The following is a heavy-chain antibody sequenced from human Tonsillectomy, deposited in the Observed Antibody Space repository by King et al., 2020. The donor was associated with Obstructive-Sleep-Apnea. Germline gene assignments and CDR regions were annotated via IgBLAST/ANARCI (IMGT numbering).Heavy chain of an antibody. V-gene: IGHV5-51*01. CDR3: VRRQDIIAVVDY. CDR2: IYPGDSEA. Sequence: VQLVESGAEVKKPGESLKISCMASGYSFSNDWIGWVRQMPGKGLEWMGMIYPGDSEARYSPSFQGPVTMSADNSINTAYLQWSSLKASDTAIYYCVRRQDIIAVVDYWGQGTLVTVSS. J-gene: IGHJ4*02. CDR1: GYSFSNDW. D-gene: IGHD6-19*01.